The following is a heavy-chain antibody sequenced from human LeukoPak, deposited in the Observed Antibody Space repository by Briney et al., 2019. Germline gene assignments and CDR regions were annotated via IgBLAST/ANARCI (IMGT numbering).Heavy chain of an antibody. CDR2: IYHSGST. J-gene: IGHJ5*02. CDR1: GGSISSSNW. V-gene: IGHV4-4*02. Sequence: PSGTLSLTCAVSGGSISSSNWWSWVRQPPGKGLEWIGEIYHSGSTNYNPSLKSRVTISVDKSKNQFSLKLSSVTAAHTAVYYCARGRAHIVVVPAAMSEDNWFDPWGQGTLVTVSS. CDR3: ARGRAHIVVVPAAMSEDNWFDP. D-gene: IGHD2-2*01.